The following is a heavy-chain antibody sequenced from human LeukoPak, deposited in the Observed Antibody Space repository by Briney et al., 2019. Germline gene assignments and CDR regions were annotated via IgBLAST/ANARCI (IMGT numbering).Heavy chain of an antibody. CDR3: ARRGIAVADSFDY. V-gene: IGHV1-8*01. CDR1: GDTFTSYD. Sequence: GASVNVSCKASGDTFTSYDINWVRQATGQGLEWMGWMNPNSGNTGYAQKFQGRVTMTRNTSISTAYMELSSLRSEDTAVYYCARRGIAVADSFDYWGQGTLVTVSS. D-gene: IGHD6-19*01. CDR2: MNPNSGNT. J-gene: IGHJ4*02.